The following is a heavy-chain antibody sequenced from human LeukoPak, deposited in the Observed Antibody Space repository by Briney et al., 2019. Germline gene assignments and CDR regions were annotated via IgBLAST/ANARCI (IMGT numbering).Heavy chain of an antibody. CDR2: ISSSSSYI. J-gene: IGHJ4*02. V-gene: IGHV3-21*01. D-gene: IGHD6-13*01. Sequence: GGSLRLSCAASGFTFSSYSMNWVRQAPGKGLEWVSSISSSSSYIYYADSVKDRFTISRDNAKNSLYLQMNSLRAEDTAVYYCARAWRGVAAAGTPIDYWGQGTLVTVSS. CDR1: GFTFSSYS. CDR3: ARAWRGVAAAGTPIDY.